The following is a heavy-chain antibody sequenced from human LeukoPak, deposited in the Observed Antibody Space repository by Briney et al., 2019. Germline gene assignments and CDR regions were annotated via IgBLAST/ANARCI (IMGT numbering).Heavy chain of an antibody. Sequence: PGRSLRLSCAASGFTFSSYAMHWVRQAPGKGLEWVAVISYDGSNKYYADSVKGRFTISRDNSKNTLYLQMNSLRAEGTAVYYCARMGRELLGSFDYWGQGTLVTVSS. CDR2: ISYDGSNK. V-gene: IGHV3-30-3*01. CDR3: ARMGRELLGSFDY. D-gene: IGHD1-26*01. CDR1: GFTFSSYA. J-gene: IGHJ4*02.